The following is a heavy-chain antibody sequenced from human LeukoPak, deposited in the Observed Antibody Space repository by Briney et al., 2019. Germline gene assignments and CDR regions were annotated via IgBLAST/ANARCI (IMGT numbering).Heavy chain of an antibody. J-gene: IGHJ6*02. Sequence: GESLKISCNGSGYXFTNYWIGWVRQMPGKGLEWMGIIYPDDSDTTYSPSFQGQVTISADKSINTAYLQWSSLKASDTAMYYCARVPYNYYGLDVWGQGTTVTVSS. CDR1: GYXFTNYW. V-gene: IGHV5-51*01. CDR2: IYPDDSDT. CDR3: ARVPYNYYGLDV. D-gene: IGHD3-16*01.